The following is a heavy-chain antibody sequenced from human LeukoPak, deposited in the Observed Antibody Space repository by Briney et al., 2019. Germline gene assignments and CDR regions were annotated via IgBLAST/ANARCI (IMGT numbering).Heavy chain of an antibody. CDR3: AGGRKTGDRLFDY. J-gene: IGHJ4*02. CDR2: IYYSGST. Sequence: PSETLSLTRTVSGGSISSYYWSWIRQPPGKGLEWIGYIYYSGSTNYNPSLKSRVTISVDTSKNQFSLKLSSVTAADTAVYYCAGGRKTGDRLFDYWGQGTLVTVSS. CDR1: GGSISSYY. V-gene: IGHV4-59*01. D-gene: IGHD7-27*01.